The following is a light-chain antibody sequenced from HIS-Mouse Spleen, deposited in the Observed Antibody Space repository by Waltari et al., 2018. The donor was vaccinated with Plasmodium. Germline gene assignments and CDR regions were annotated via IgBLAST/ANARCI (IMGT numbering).Light chain of an antibody. V-gene: IGLV3-1*01. CDR3: QAWDSSVV. CDR1: KLGDKY. CDR2: QDS. Sequence: SYELTQPPSVSVSPGQTASITCSGAKLGDKYACWYQQKPGQSPVLVIYQDSKRPSGIPGRFSGSNSANTATLTISGTQAMDEADYYGQAWDSSVVFGGGTKLTVL. J-gene: IGLJ2*01.